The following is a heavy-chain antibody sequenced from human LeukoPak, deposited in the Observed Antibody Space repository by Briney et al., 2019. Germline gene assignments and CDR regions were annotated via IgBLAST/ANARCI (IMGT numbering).Heavy chain of an antibody. Sequence: SETLSLTCAVYGESSFSSYYWSWIREPPGGALEWIGEINHSGYTNYNPSLKSRVTLSIDTSKNQFSLRLNSVTAADTAVYYCSGQVVGNDYWGQGTLVTVSS. J-gene: IGHJ4*02. CDR1: GESSFSSYY. V-gene: IGHV4-34*01. D-gene: IGHD3-22*01. CDR2: INHSGYT. CDR3: SGQVVGNDY.